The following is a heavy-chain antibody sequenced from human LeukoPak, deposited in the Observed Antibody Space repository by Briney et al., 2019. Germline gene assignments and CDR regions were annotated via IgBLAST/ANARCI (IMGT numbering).Heavy chain of an antibody. CDR3: ARHCGSYPKDYFDY. D-gene: IGHD1-26*01. CDR1: GGSISSYY. V-gene: IGHV4-59*08. CDR2: IYDSGST. Sequence: SETLSLTCTVSGGSISSYYWSWIRQPPGKGLEWIGYIYDSGSTNYNPSLKSRVTISIDTSKNQFSLKLSSVTAADTAVYYCARHCGSYPKDYFDYWGQGTLVTVSS. J-gene: IGHJ4*02.